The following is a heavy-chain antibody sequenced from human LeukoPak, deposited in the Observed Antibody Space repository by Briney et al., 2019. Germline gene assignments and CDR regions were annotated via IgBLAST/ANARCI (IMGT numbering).Heavy chain of an antibody. CDR1: GFTVSSNH. Sequence: GGSLRLSCAASGFTVSSNHMNWVRQAPGKGLEWVSVIYSGGSTYYADSVEGRFTLSRDNSKNTLYLQMNSLRAEDTAVYYCATRSKNYYGSGSLNYWGQGTLVTVSS. V-gene: IGHV3-53*01. CDR3: ATRSKNYYGSGSLNY. J-gene: IGHJ4*02. D-gene: IGHD3-10*01. CDR2: IYSGGST.